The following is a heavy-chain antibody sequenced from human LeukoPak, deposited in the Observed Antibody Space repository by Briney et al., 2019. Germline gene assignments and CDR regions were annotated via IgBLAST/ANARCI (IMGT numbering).Heavy chain of an antibody. Sequence: GGSLRLSCAASGFRFEDFTMHWVRQAPGKGLEWVSLINWDGGSTYYADSVKGRFTISRDNNKNSLYLQMNSLRSEDTAWYYCAEDSGFCGATSCQLHNWGRGTLVTVSS. J-gene: IGHJ4*02. CDR3: AEDSGFCGATSCQLHN. CDR1: GFRFEDFT. V-gene: IGHV3-43*01. CDR2: INWDGGST. D-gene: IGHD2-2*01.